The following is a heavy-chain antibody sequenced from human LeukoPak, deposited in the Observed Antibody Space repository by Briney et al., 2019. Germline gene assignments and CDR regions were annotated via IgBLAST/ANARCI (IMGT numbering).Heavy chain of an antibody. V-gene: IGHV3-74*01. CDR2: INSDGSST. CDR3: ARSNVEMATIDY. CDR1: GFTFSSYS. D-gene: IGHD5-24*01. Sequence: GGSLRLSCAASGFTFSSYSMNWVRQAPGKGLVWVSRINSDGSSTSYADSVKGRFTISRDNAKNTLYLQMNSLRAEDTAVYYCARSNVEMATIDYWGQGTLVTVSS. J-gene: IGHJ4*02.